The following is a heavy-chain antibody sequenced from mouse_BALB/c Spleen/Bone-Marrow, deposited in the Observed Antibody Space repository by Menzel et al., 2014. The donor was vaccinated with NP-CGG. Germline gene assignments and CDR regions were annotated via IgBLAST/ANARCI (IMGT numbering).Heavy chain of an antibody. J-gene: IGHJ3*01. CDR3: RGGPWFAY. V-gene: IGHV2-3*01. CDR1: GFSLTSYG. CDR2: IWGDGST. D-gene: IGHD3-3*01. Sequence: VQVVESGPGLVAPSQSLSITCTVSGFSLTSYGVSWVRQPPGTSLEWLGVIWGDGSTNYHSALISRLSISKDNSKSQVFLKLNRLQTDDTASYYCRGGPWFAYWGQGTLVTVSA.